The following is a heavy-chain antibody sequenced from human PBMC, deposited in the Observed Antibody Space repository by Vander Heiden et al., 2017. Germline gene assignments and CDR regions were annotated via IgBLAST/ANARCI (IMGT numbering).Heavy chain of an antibody. V-gene: IGHV4-39*01. Sequence: LPLPESVPGLVEPPETLSRTCTVSGGPISSSSYYLGWIRQPPGKGLEWIGSIYYSGSTYYNPSLKSRVTISVDTSKNQFSLKLSSVTAADTAVYYCARHPSEDYYDSSGYYPLYYFDYWGQGTLVTVSS. CDR3: ARHPSEDYYDSSGYYPLYYFDY. D-gene: IGHD3-22*01. J-gene: IGHJ4*02. CDR2: IYYSGST. CDR1: GGPISSSSYY.